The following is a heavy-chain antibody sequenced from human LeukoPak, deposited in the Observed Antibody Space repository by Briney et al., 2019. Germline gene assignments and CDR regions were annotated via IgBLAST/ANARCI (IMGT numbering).Heavy chain of an antibody. V-gene: IGHV5-51*01. CDR3: ARLITFGGVIVSDAFDI. CDR1: GYSFTSYW. CDR2: IYPGDSDT. Sequence: HGESLKISCKGSGYSFTSYWIGWVRQMPGKGLEWMGIIYPGDSDTRYSPSFQGQVTISADKSISTAYLQWSSLKASDTAMYYCARLITFGGVIVSDAFDIWGQGTMVTVSS. D-gene: IGHD3-16*02. J-gene: IGHJ3*02.